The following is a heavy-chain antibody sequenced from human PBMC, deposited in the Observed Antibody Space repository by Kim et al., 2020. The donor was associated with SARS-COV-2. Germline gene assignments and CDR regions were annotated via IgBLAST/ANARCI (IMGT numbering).Heavy chain of an antibody. CDR3: ARDNDSRSGYYYYMDV. Sequence: GGSLRLSCAASGFTFSSHDMNWVRQTPGKGLEWVSFINSGGSATYYADSVKGRFTISRDNAKNSLYLQMNSLSAEDTAVYYCARDNDSRSGYYYYMDVWGKGTPGTVSS. CDR1: GFTFSSHD. D-gene: IGHD3-3*01. CDR2: INSGGSAT. V-gene: IGHV3-48*03. J-gene: IGHJ6*03.